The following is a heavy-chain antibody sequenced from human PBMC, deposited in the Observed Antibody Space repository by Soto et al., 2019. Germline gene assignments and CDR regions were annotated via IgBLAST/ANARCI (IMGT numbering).Heavy chain of an antibody. CDR1: GGSISSYY. V-gene: IGHV4-59*01. D-gene: IGHD3-22*01. CDR2: IYYSGST. J-gene: IGHJ6*02. Sequence: SETLSLTFTVSGGSISSYYWSWIRQPPGKGLEWIGYIYYSGSTNYNPSLKSRVTISVDKSKNQFSLKLSSVTAADTAVYYCARGGAYYDSSASYGMDXWGQGTTVTVS. CDR3: ARGGAYYDSSASYGMDX.